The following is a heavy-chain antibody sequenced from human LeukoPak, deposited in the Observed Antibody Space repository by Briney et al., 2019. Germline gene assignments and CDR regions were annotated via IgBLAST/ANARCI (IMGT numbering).Heavy chain of an antibody. V-gene: IGHV3-66*01. J-gene: IGHJ4*02. CDR1: GFTVSGNH. CDR2: IYSGGTI. Sequence: GGSLGLSCAASGFTVSGNHMSWVRQAPGKGLEWVSVIYSGGTIYYADSVKGRFTISRDNSKNTVYLEMNSLRAEDTAVYYCARDGENHYYDCWGQGTLVTVST. CDR3: ARDGENHYYDC. D-gene: IGHD7-27*01.